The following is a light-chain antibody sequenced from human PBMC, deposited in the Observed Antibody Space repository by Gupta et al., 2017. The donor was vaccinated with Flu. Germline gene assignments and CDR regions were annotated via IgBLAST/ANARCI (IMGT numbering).Light chain of an antibody. CDR1: SSDVGAYDY. Sequence: QSALTQPASVSGSPGQSITISCTGTSSDVGAYDYVSWYQHHPGKAPKLMISEVTNRPSGVSDRFSGSKSGNTASLTISGLQAEDEADYYCSSYTRTTTVVFGGGTKLTAL. CDR2: EVT. J-gene: IGLJ2*01. V-gene: IGLV2-14*01. CDR3: SSYTRTTTVV.